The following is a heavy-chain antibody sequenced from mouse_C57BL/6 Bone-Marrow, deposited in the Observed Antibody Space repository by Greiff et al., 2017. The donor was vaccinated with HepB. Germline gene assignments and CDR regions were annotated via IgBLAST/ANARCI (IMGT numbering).Heavy chain of an antibody. Sequence: EVQRVESGGGLVQPKGSLKLSCAASGFSFNTYAMNWVRQAPGKGLEWVARIRSKSNNYATYYADSVKDRFTISRDDSESMLYLQMNNLKTEDTAMYYCVRLYYGNYFYAMDYWGQGTSVTVSS. CDR3: VRLYYGNYFYAMDY. D-gene: IGHD2-1*01. J-gene: IGHJ4*01. CDR1: GFSFNTYA. V-gene: IGHV10-1*01. CDR2: IRSKSNNYAT.